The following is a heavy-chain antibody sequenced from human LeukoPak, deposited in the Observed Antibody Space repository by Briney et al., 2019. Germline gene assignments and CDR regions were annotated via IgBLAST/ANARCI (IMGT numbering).Heavy chain of an antibody. V-gene: IGHV4-30-4*01. Sequence: SETLSLTCTVSGGSISSGDYCWSWMRQPPGKGLEWIAYMYYSGSTYYNPSLNSRVTMSADTSKNQLSLNLSSVTAADTAVYYCARPSCYDSRIDPWGQGILVTVSS. J-gene: IGHJ5*02. CDR1: GGSISSGDYC. D-gene: IGHD3-22*01. CDR3: ARPSCYDSRIDP. CDR2: MYYSGST.